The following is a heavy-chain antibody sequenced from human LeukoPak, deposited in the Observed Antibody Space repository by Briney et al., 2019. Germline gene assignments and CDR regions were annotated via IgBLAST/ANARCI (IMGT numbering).Heavy chain of an antibody. CDR3: ARDIGPWGFDY. V-gene: IGHV1-46*01. Sequence: ASVKVSCKASGYTFTSYYMHWVRQAPGQGLEWMGIINPSGGSTSYAQKFQGRVTMTKDTSTSTVYMELSSLRSEDTAVYYCARDIGPWGFDYWGQGTLVTVSS. CDR2: INPSGGST. D-gene: IGHD7-27*01. J-gene: IGHJ4*02. CDR1: GYTFTSYY.